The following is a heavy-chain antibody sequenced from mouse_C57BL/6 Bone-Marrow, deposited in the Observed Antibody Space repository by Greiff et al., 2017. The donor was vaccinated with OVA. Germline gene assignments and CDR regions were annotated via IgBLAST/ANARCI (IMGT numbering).Heavy chain of an antibody. Sequence: QVQLQQSGAELVRPGTSVKVSCKASGYAFTNYLIEWVKQRPGQGLEWIGVINPGSGGTNYNEKFKGKATLTADKASSTAYMQLSSLTSEDSAVYFCAGYGLYYFDYWGQGTTLTVSS. V-gene: IGHV1-54*01. D-gene: IGHD6-1*01. CDR3: AGYGLYYFDY. CDR2: INPGSGGT. CDR1: GYAFTNYL. J-gene: IGHJ2*01.